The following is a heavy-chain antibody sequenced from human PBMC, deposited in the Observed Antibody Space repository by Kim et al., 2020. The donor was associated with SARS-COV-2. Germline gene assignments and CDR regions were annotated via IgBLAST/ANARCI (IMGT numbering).Heavy chain of an antibody. D-gene: IGHD3-22*01. Sequence: GGSLRLSCAASGFTFSNYAFSWVRQAPGRGPEWISYISGGSGVIHYADSVKGRFTISRDNAKNSLYLQMNSLRDDDTSVYYCVRGRHPNSCENFDPWGQGTLVTVAS. J-gene: IGHJ5*02. CDR3: VRGRHPNSCENFDP. CDR1: GFTFSNYA. V-gene: IGHV3-48*02. CDR2: ISGGSGVI.